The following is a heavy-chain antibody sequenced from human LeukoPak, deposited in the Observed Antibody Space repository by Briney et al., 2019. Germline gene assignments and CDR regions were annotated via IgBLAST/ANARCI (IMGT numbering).Heavy chain of an antibody. D-gene: IGHD6-19*01. J-gene: IGHJ4*02. CDR3: AKDGYSSGWFLDY. V-gene: IGHV3-9*01. CDR2: ISWNSGSI. Sequence: GGSLRLSCAASGFTFDDYAMHRVRQAPGKGLEWVSGISWNSGSIGYADSVKGRFTISRDNAKNSLYLQMNSLRAEDTALYYCAKDGYSSGWFLDYWGQGTLVTVSS. CDR1: GFTFDDYA.